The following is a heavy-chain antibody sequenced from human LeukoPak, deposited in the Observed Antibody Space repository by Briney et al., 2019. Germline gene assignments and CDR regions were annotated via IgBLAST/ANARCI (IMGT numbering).Heavy chain of an antibody. D-gene: IGHD4-17*01. Sequence: PGGSLRLSCAVSGFTLSNSWMHWVRQAPGKGLVWVARTNGDGNDISYADSVKGRFTISRDNAKNSLYLQMNSLRVEDTAVYYCARLRVRPSQMTTVSTFDNWGQGTLVTVSS. J-gene: IGHJ4*02. CDR2: TNGDGNDI. V-gene: IGHV3-74*01. CDR3: ARLRVRPSQMTTVSTFDN. CDR1: GFTLSNSW.